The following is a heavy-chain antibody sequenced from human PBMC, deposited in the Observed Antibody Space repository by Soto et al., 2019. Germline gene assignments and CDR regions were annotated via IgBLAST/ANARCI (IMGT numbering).Heavy chain of an antibody. CDR2: INAGNGNT. Sequence: GASVKVSCKASGYTFTSYAMHWVRQAPGQRLEWMGWINAGNGNTKYSQKFQGRVTITRDTSASTAYMELSSLRSEDTVVYYCARRRVGATDTAFDYWGQGTLVTVSS. CDR3: ARRRVGATDTAFDY. V-gene: IGHV1-3*01. J-gene: IGHJ4*02. CDR1: GYTFTSYA. D-gene: IGHD1-26*01.